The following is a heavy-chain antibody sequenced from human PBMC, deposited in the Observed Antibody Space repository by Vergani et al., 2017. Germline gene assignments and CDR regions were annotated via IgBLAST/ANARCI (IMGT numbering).Heavy chain of an antibody. CDR1: GFTFSSYA. Sequence: EVQLLESGGGLVQPGGSLRLSCAASGFTFSSYAMSWVRQAPGKGLEWVSAISGSGGSSYYADSVKGRFTISRDNSKNTLYLQMNSLRAEDTAVYYCAREGRGYSGYDSGDYWGQGTLVTVSS. V-gene: IGHV3-23*01. J-gene: IGHJ4*02. D-gene: IGHD5-12*01. CDR3: AREGRGYSGYDSGDY. CDR2: ISGSGGSS.